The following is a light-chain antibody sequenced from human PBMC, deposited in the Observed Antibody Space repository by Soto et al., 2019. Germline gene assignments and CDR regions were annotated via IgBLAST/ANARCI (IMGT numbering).Light chain of an antibody. CDR3: QQYNNWPPVT. V-gene: IGKV3-15*01. J-gene: IGKJ5*01. CDR2: GAS. CDR1: QSVSSN. Sequence: EMVMTQSPATLSVSPGARATLSCRASQSVSSNLAWYQQKPGQAPRLLIYGASTRATGIPARFSGSGSGTEFTLTISSLQSEDFAVYYCQQYNNWPPVTFGQGTRLEIK.